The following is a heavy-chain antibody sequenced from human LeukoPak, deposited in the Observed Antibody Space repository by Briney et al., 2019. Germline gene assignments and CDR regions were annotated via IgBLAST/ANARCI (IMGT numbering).Heavy chain of an antibody. CDR1: GGSISSGDYY. J-gene: IGHJ6*02. D-gene: IGHD5-18*01. Sequence: PSQTLSLTCTVSGGSISSGDYYWSWIRQPPGKGLEWIGYIYYSGSTYYNPSLKSRVTISVDTSKNQFSPKLSSVTAADTAVYYCARAPDTFPLDYYGMDVWGQGTTVTVSS. CDR3: ARAPDTFPLDYYGMDV. CDR2: IYYSGST. V-gene: IGHV4-30-4*01.